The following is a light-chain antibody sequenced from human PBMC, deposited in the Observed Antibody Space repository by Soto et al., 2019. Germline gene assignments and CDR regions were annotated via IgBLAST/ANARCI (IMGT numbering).Light chain of an antibody. V-gene: IGLV1-44*01. CDR3: TAWDDSLKGYV. Sequence: HSVLTQPPSASGTPGQRVTISCSGSSSNIGSNTVNWYQQLPGTAPKLLIFNNDQRPSGVPDRFSGSKSGTSASLAISGLQSEDEADYYCTAWDDSLKGYVFGTGTKVTVL. CDR1: SSNIGSNT. J-gene: IGLJ1*01. CDR2: NND.